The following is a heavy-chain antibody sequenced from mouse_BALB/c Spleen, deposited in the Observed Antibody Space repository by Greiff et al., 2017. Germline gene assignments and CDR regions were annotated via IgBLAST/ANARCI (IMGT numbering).Heavy chain of an antibody. CDR1: GYTFTDYN. Sequence: EVQLQQSGPELVKPGASVKISCKASGYTFTDYNMHWVKQSHGKSLEWIGYIYPYNGGTGYNQKFKGKATLTADKSSSTAYMQLSSLTSEDSAVYFCARLEGNYGSFAYWGQGTLVTVAA. CDR2: IYPYNGGT. CDR3: ARLEGNYGSFAY. V-gene: IGHV1S29*02. D-gene: IGHD2-1*01. J-gene: IGHJ3*01.